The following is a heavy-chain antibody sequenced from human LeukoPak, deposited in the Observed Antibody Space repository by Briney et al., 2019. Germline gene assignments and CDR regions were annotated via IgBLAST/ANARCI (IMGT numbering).Heavy chain of an antibody. J-gene: IGHJ1*01. V-gene: IGHV3-53*05. CDR3: AKDRGYCSSTSCFRGYFQH. CDR1: GFTVSSNY. D-gene: IGHD2-2*01. Sequence: GGSLRLSCAASGFTVSSNYMSWVRQAPGKGLEWVSVIYSAGSIYYADSVKGRFTISRDNSKNTLYLQMNSLRAEDTAVYYCAKDRGYCSSTSCFRGYFQHWGQGTLVTVSS. CDR2: IYSAGSI.